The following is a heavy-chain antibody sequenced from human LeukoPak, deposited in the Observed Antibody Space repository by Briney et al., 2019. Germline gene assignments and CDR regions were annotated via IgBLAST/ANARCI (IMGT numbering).Heavy chain of an antibody. CDR3: ARDRIAVAGSGHSHDY. CDR1: GYTFTSYG. D-gene: IGHD6-19*01. J-gene: IGHJ4*02. Sequence: GASVKVSCKASGYTFTSYGISWVRQAPGQGLEWMGWISAYNGNTNYAQKLQGRVTMTTDTSTSTAYMELRSLRSDDTAVYYCARDRIAVAGSGHSHDYWGQGTLVTVSS. CDR2: ISAYNGNT. V-gene: IGHV1-18*01.